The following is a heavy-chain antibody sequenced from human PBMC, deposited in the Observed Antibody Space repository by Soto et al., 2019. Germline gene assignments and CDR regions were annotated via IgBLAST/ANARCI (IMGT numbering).Heavy chain of an antibody. D-gene: IGHD3-10*01. CDR3: ARVLYYGSGSYSPYGMDV. CDR2: VSPPFRTS. CDR1: GVSFNNNG. V-gene: IGHV1-69*01. J-gene: IGHJ6*02. Sequence: QVQLVQSGAEVKKPGSSVKVSCKTSGVSFNNNGIGWVRQAPGHGLEWMGGVSPPFRTSNYARKFQGRISTTADAATGIVNMELSSLTSEDTAQYYCARVLYYGSGSYSPYGMDVWGQGTTVTVSS.